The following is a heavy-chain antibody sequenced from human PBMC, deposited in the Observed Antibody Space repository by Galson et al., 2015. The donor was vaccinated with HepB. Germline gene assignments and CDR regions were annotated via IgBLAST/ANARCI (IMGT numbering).Heavy chain of an antibody. V-gene: IGHV1-2*02. CDR2: IKPNSGDT. CDR3: ARDALPLMTTVLVIIRDC. CDR1: GYTFSDYH. D-gene: IGHD4-17*01. J-gene: IGHJ4*02. Sequence: SVKVSCKASGYTFSDYHIHWVRQAPGQGLEWLGWIKPNSGDTDYAQKFQGRVSMTTDTSIDTAYMELSSLRSDDTAIYYCARDALPLMTTVLVIIRDCWGQGTLITVSS.